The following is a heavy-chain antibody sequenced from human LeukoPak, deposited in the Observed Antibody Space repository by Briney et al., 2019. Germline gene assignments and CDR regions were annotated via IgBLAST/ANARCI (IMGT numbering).Heavy chain of an antibody. D-gene: IGHD5-24*01. CDR3: ARDLRSTDRALVMATITASFDY. CDR2: INTNTGNP. CDR1: GYTFTSYA. J-gene: IGHJ4*02. V-gene: IGHV7-4-1*02. Sequence: ASVKVSCKASGYTFTSYAMNWVRQAPGQGLEWMGWINTNTGNPTYAQGFTGRFVFSLDTSVSTAYLQISSLKAEDTAVYYCARDLRSTDRALVMATITASFDYWGQGTLVTVSS.